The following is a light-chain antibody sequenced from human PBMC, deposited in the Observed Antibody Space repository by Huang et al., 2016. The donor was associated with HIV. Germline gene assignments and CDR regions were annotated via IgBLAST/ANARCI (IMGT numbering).Light chain of an antibody. CDR1: QSLVYSDGTTY. V-gene: IGKV2-30*01. CDR2: TVS. CDR3: MQGTHWPWT. J-gene: IGKJ1*01. Sequence: DVVMTQSPLSLPVTLGQPASIFCRSSQSLVYSDGTTYVNWFQQRPGHSPRRLIYTVSSRDSGGPARVSGRGSGTDFTLKSSRVEAEDVGLYYCMQGTHWPWTFGQGTKVEIK.